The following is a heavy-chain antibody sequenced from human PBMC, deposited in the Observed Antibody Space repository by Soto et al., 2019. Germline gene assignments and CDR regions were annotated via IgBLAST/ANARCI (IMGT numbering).Heavy chain of an antibody. CDR3: ARDPRIQLWLRNYYYYYGMDV. CDR2: IIPIFGTA. J-gene: IGHJ6*02. V-gene: IGHV1-69*13. Sequence: SVKVSCKVSDYSFTSYAISWVRQAPGQGLEWMGGIIPIFGTANYAQKFQGRVTITADESTSTAYMELSSLRSEDTAVYYCARDPRIQLWLRNYYYYYGMDVWGQGTTVTVSS. CDR1: DYSFTSYA. D-gene: IGHD5-18*01.